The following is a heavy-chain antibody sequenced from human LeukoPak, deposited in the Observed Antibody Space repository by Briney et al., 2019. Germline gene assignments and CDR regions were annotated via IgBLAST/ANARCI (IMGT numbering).Heavy chain of an antibody. J-gene: IGHJ4*02. D-gene: IGHD5-18*01. CDR3: AREKYSYGFGY. CDR1: GGSIGNYY. Sequence: SETLSLTCTVSGGSIGNYYWNWIRQPPGKGLEWIGYIYDSGDTKYNPSLKSRVTMSVDTSKNQLSLSLNSVTASDTAVYYCAREKYSYGFGYWGQGTLVTVSS. CDR2: IYDSGDT. V-gene: IGHV4-59*01.